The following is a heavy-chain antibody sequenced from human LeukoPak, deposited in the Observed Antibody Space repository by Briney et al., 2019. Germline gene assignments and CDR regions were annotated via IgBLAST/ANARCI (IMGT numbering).Heavy chain of an antibody. J-gene: IGHJ5*02. CDR1: GFTFCNYA. CDR2: ISSSAASI. D-gene: IGHD2-2*02. V-gene: IGHV3-23*01. Sequence: GGSLRLSCAASGFTFCNYAMNWVRQAPGKGLEWVSAISSSAASIYYADSVKGRFTISRDNSKNTLWLQMNSLRDEDTAVYYCAKSQPSAISWFDPWGQGTLVTVSS. CDR3: AKSQPSAISWFDP.